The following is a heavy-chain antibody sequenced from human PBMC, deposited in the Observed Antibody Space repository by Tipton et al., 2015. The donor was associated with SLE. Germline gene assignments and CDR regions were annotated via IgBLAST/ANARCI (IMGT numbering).Heavy chain of an antibody. CDR1: GFNFGDYA. J-gene: IGHJ6*03. CDR3: ARLRLKPSRYMDV. CDR2: IKEDGSEK. Sequence: SLRLSCIGSGFNFGDYALTWVRQAPGKGLEWLANIKEDGSEKYYVDSVKGRFTISRDNAKNSLYLQMNSLRAEDTAVYYCARLRLKPSRYMDVWGKGTTVTVSS. V-gene: IGHV3-7*01.